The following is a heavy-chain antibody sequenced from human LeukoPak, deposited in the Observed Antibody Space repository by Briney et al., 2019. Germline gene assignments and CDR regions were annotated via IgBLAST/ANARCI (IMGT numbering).Heavy chain of an antibody. CDR1: GFSFREYW. V-gene: IGHV3-7*01. CDR2: INPHGSER. Sequence: GGSLRLSCAASGFSFREYWMTWSRQAPGKRPEWVANINPHGSERYYVDSVRGRFTISRDNDRNSVYLKMNSLRADDTAVYFCVQGGHFDFWGQGVPVTVSS. D-gene: IGHD3-16*01. J-gene: IGHJ4*02. CDR3: VQGGHFDF.